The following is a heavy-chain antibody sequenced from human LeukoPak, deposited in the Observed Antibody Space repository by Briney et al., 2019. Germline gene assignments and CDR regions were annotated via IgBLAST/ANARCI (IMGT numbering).Heavy chain of an antibody. CDR1: GFTFSSYA. D-gene: IGHD3-22*01. V-gene: IGHV3-30-3*01. CDR3: ARDSRATMIVVVRFDY. Sequence: GGSLRLSCAASGFTFSSYAMHLVRQAPGKGLEWVAVISYDGSNKYYADSVKGRFTISRDNAKNSLYLQMNSLRAEDTAVYYCARDSRATMIVVVRFDYWGQGTLVTVSS. CDR2: ISYDGSNK. J-gene: IGHJ4*02.